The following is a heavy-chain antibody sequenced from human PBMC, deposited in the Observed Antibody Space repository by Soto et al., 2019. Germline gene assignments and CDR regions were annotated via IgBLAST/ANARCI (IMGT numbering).Heavy chain of an antibody. CDR3: AIFTYYYGSGSYYNDKSDY. CDR2: IIPIFGTA. J-gene: IGHJ4*02. V-gene: IGHV1-69*06. CDR1: GGTFSSYA. Sequence: SVKVSCKASGGTFSSYAISWVRQAPGQGLEWMGGIIPIFGTANYAQKFQGRVTITADKSTSTAYVELSSLRSEDTAVYYCAIFTYYYGSGSYYNDKSDYWGQGTLVTVSS. D-gene: IGHD3-10*01.